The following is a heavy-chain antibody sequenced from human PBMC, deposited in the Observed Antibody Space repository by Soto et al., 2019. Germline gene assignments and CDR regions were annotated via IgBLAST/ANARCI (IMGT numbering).Heavy chain of an antibody. D-gene: IGHD1-1*01. Sequence: PSETLCLTCTVSGDSISSADYYWSWIRQTPGKGLEWIGHIFYSGTTYYNPSLKSRLTISVDTSKNHFSLRLTSVTAADTAVYYCARDLWVEPELYYYGMDVWGQGTTVTVSS. J-gene: IGHJ6*02. CDR1: GDSISSADYY. CDR3: ARDLWVEPELYYYGMDV. CDR2: IFYSGTT. V-gene: IGHV4-30-4*01.